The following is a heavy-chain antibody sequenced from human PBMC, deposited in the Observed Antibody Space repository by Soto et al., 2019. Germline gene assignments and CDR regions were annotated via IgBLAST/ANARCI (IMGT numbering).Heavy chain of an antibody. CDR3: ACRGYYDSSGYYQYFDY. J-gene: IGHJ4*02. CDR1: GGSISSGGYY. D-gene: IGHD3-22*01. CDR2: IYYSGST. Sequence: SETLSLTCTVSGGSISSGGYYWSWIRQHPGKGLEWIGYIYYSGSTYYNPSLKSRVTISVDTSKNQFSLKLSSVTAADTAVYYCACRGYYDSSGYYQYFDYWGQGTLVTVSS. V-gene: IGHV4-31*03.